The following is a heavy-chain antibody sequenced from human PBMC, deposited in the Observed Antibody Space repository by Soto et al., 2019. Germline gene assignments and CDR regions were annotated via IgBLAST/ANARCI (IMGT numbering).Heavy chain of an antibody. D-gene: IGHD2-15*01. V-gene: IGHV4-34*02. Sequence: QVQLQQWGAGLLKPSETLSLTCAVHGGSPYDFTCGWIRQPPGRGLELVGEVDHAGRANYSPSLKSRVTISVDTSRSQLSLSLKSVTAADTAVYFCARGRPRSCSHVDCSAPFDFWGQGTLVTVSS. CDR1: GGSPYDFT. J-gene: IGHJ4*02. CDR2: VDHAGRA. CDR3: ARGRPRSCSHVDCSAPFDF.